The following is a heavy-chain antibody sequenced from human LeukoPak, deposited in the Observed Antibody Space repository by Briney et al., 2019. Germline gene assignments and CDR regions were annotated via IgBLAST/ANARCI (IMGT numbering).Heavy chain of an antibody. CDR3: ARIAVVNYDAFDI. CDR2: IYYSGTT. CDR1: GGSISSSSYY. J-gene: IGHJ3*02. V-gene: IGHV4-39*07. Sequence: PSETLSLTCTVSGGSISSSSYYWGWIRQPPGKGLEWIGSIYYSGTTYYNPSLKSRVTISVDTSKNQFSLKLSSVTAADTAVYYCARIAVVNYDAFDIWGQGTMVTVSS. D-gene: IGHD3-22*01.